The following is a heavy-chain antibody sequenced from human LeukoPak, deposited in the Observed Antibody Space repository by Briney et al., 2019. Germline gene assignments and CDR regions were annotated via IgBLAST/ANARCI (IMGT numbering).Heavy chain of an antibody. CDR2: IYYSGST. Sequence: PSETLSLTCTVSGGSISSSSYYWGWIRQPPGKGLEWIGSIYYSGSTYYNPSLKSRVTISVDTSKNQFSLRLSSVTAADTAVYYCARIPLNYYGSGSSSEIDYWGQGTRVTVSS. V-gene: IGHV4-39*01. CDR3: ARIPLNYYGSGSSSEIDY. J-gene: IGHJ4*02. D-gene: IGHD3-10*01. CDR1: GGSISSSSYY.